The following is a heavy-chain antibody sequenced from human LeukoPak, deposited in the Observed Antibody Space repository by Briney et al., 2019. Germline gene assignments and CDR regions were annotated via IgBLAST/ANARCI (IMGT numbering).Heavy chain of an antibody. V-gene: IGHV3-30*03. CDR1: GFTFSRHG. Sequence: GRSLRLSCAASGFTFSRHGMHWVRQAPGKGLEWVAVIGDTGRAKYYADSVEGRFPASRDNSKNTLYLEMNSLRYDDTALYYCAREAAWGNWYFDLWGRGTLVTVSS. CDR2: IGDTGRAK. CDR3: AREAAWGNWYFDL. D-gene: IGHD3-16*01. J-gene: IGHJ2*01.